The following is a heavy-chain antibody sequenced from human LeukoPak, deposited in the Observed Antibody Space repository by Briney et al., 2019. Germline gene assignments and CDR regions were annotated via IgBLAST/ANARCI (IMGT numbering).Heavy chain of an antibody. Sequence: GASVKVSCKPSGYTFTVNYLHWVRQAPGQGLEWVGWMNPNSGVTVYAQNFQGRVTMTRGTSISTAYMELSSLTSDDTAVYYCTRGAGTSWFDYWGQGSLVTVSS. J-gene: IGHJ4*02. V-gene: IGHV1-2*02. D-gene: IGHD2-2*01. CDR3: TRGAGTSWFDY. CDR1: GYTFTVNY. CDR2: MNPNSGVT.